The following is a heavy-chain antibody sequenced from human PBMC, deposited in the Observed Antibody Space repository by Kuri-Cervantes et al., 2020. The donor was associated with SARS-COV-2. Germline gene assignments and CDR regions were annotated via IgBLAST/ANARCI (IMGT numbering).Heavy chain of an antibody. J-gene: IGHJ4*02. CDR2: IYYSGST. D-gene: IGHD3-3*01. CDR3: ARDPPSSVYDFWSGYYTFSDY. CDR1: GGSISSYY. V-gene: IGHV4-59*01. Sequence: GSLRLSCTVSGGSISSYYWSWIRQPPGKGLEWIGYIYYSGSTNYNPSLKSRVTISVDTSKNQFSLKLSSVTAADTAVYYCARDPPSSVYDFWSGYYTFSDYWGQGTLVTVSS.